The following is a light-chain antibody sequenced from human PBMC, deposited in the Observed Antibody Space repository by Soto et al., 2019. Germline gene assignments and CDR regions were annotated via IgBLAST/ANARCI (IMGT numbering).Light chain of an antibody. V-gene: IGKV1-5*03. J-gene: IGKJ1*01. Sequence: DIQMTQSPSTLSASVGDRVTITCRASQSISSWLAWYQQKPGTAPKLLIYKASSLQSGVPSRFSGGGAGTEFTLPISGLQPDNFASYYCQQYVPAFRLLGKGTRVEFK. CDR2: KAS. CDR3: QQYVPAFRL. CDR1: QSISSW.